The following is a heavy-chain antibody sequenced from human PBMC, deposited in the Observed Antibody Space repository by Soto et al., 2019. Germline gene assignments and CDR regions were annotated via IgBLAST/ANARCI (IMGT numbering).Heavy chain of an antibody. Sequence: SETLSLTCSVSGVSISSYFWSWIRQAPGGGLEWIGYTYHRGSTNYSPSLKSRVAISLDTSENQFSLKVNSVTAADTAVYYCARIRRYHGPLDYWGAGTPVTVSS. CDR2: TYHRGST. CDR3: ARIRRYHGPLDY. V-gene: IGHV4-59*01. D-gene: IGHD2-2*01. CDR1: GVSISSYF. J-gene: IGHJ4*02.